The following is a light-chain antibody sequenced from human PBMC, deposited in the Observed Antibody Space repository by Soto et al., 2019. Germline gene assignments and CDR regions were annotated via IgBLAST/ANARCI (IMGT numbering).Light chain of an antibody. V-gene: IGKV3-20*01. CDR3: QQYAHLPVT. J-gene: IGKJ1*01. CDR1: QSLGSVY. CDR2: DAT. Sequence: VVLTQSPVTLSVSPGERATLSCRASQSLGSVYLAWYQQKAGQAPRLLIYDATSGATGIPDRFSGSGSGTDFALTISRLEAEDSAVYYCQQYAHLPVTFGQGTKVDIK.